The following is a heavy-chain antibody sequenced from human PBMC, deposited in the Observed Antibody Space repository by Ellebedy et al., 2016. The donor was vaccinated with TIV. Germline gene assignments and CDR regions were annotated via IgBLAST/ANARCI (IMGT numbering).Heavy chain of an antibody. D-gene: IGHD3-10*01. CDR2: IRPDGSDI. CDR3: ARGGRADY. V-gene: IGHV3-7*03. J-gene: IGHJ4*02. CDR1: GIRISPYW. Sequence: PGGSLRLSCAVSGIRISPYWMSWVRQAPGKGLEWVANIRPDGSDIHYVDSVKGRFTISRNNARNSLDLQMNSLRAEDTAVYYCARGGRADYWGQGTLVTVS.